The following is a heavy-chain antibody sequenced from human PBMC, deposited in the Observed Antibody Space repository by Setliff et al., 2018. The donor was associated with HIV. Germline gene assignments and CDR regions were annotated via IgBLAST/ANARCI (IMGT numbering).Heavy chain of an antibody. CDR3: ARAYDILIVNAFDV. V-gene: IGHV3-48*03. Sequence: GGSLRLSCAASGFTFNTYEMNWVRQAPGKGLEWVSHIGSSGTSIYYADSVKGRFTVSRDNAKSSMHLQMNSLRAEDTAVYYCARAYDILIVNAFDVWGPGTMVTVSS. D-gene: IGHD3-9*01. CDR1: GFTFNTYE. CDR2: IGSSGTSI. J-gene: IGHJ3*01.